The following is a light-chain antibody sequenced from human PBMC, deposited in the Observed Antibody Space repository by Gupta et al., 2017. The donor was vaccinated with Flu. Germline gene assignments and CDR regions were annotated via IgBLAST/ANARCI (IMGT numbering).Light chain of an antibody. CDR2: WAS. J-gene: IGKJ3*01. CDR1: QSVLYTSNNKNY. V-gene: IGKV4-1*01. Sequence: SLGERATINCKSSQSVLYTSNNKNYLAWYQQKAGQPPKLLIYWASTRESGVPDRFSGSGSGTDFTLTISSLQAEDVAVYYCQQYDSTPFTFGPGTKVDIK. CDR3: QQYDSTPFT.